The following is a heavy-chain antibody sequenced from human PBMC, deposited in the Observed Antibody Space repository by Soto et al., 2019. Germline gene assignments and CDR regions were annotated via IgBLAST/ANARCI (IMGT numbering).Heavy chain of an antibody. J-gene: IGHJ4*02. V-gene: IGHV3-33*01. D-gene: IGHD2-15*01. CDR3: ARDGYCSGGSCYSVPVFDY. CDR1: GFTFSSYG. Sequence: QVQLVESGGGVVQPGRSLRLSCAASGFTFSSYGMHWVRQAPGKGLEWVAVIWYDGSNKYYADSVKGRFTISRDNSKNTLYLQMTSLRAKDTAVYYWARDGYCSGGSCYSVPVFDYWGQGTLVAVSS. CDR2: IWYDGSNK.